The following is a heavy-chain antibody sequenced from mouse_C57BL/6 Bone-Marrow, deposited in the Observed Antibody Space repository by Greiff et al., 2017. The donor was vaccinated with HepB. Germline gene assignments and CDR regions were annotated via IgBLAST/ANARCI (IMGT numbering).Heavy chain of an antibody. D-gene: IGHD1-1*01. CDR3: ARRARGYYYGSSPYYFGY. CDR2: IYWDDDK. CDR1: GFSLSTSGMG. V-gene: IGHV8-12*01. Sequence: QVTLKESGPGILQSSQTLSLTCSFSGFSLSTSGMGVSWIRQPSGKGLEWLAHIYWDDDKRYNPSLKSRLTISKDTSRNQVFLKITSGDTADTATYYCARRARGYYYGSSPYYFGYWAQGTTLTVSS. J-gene: IGHJ2*01.